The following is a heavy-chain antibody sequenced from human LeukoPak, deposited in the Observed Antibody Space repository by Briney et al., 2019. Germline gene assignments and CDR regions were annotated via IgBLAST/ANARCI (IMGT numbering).Heavy chain of an antibody. CDR1: GFTFSNYA. CDR2: ISDSGGLT. D-gene: IGHD1-26*01. CDR3: AKGKVQQWGVPEY. J-gene: IGHJ4*02. Sequence: GGSLILSCAASGFTFSNYAMSWVRQAPGKGLEWVADISDSGGLTHYADSVKGRFTISRDNSNNTLYLQVNSLRAEDTAVYYCAKGKVQQWGVPEYWGQGTLLTVSS. V-gene: IGHV3-23*01.